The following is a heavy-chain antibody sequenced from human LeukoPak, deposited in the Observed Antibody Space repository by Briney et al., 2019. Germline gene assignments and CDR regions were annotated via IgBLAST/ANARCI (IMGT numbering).Heavy chain of an antibody. CDR3: ARDEVAGLRFLEWLLPPFDY. V-gene: IGHV3-48*01. D-gene: IGHD3-3*01. CDR1: GFTFSSYS. CDR2: ISSSSSTI. Sequence: GGSLRLSCAASGFTFSSYSMSWVRQAPGKGLEWVSYISSSSSTIYYADSVKGRFTISRDNAKNSLYLQMNSLRAEDTAVYYCARDEVAGLRFLEWLLPPFDYWGQGTLVTVSS. J-gene: IGHJ4*02.